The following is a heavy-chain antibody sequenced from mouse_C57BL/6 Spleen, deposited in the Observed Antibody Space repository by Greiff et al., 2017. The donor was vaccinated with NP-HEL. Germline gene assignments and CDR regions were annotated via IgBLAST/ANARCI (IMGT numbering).Heavy chain of an antibody. Sequence: QVQLKQPGAELVKPGASVKMSCKASGYTFTSYWITWVKQRPGQGLEWIGDIYPGSGSTNYNEKFKSKATLTVDTSSSTAYMQLSSLTSEDSAVYYCARGGYGNRYYYAMDYWGQGTSVTVSS. V-gene: IGHV1-55*01. J-gene: IGHJ4*01. CDR2: IYPGSGST. CDR1: GYTFTSYW. D-gene: IGHD2-1*01. CDR3: ARGGYGNRYYYAMDY.